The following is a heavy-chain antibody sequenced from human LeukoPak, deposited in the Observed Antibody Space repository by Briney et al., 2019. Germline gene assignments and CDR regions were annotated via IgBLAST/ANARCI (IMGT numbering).Heavy chain of an antibody. CDR3: ARGVRIPHKDRFGVVIIKGLYYFDY. D-gene: IGHD3-3*01. V-gene: IGHV1-8*01. CDR2: MNPNAGDT. Sequence: GASVTVSCTASGYTFTIHDTHWVRQANGQGLEWMGWMNPNAGDTDYAQQFQGRVTMTRTTSTSTAYMELSSLRSEDTAVYYCARGVRIPHKDRFGVVIIKGLYYFDYWGQGTLVTVSS. J-gene: IGHJ4*02. CDR1: GYTFTIHD.